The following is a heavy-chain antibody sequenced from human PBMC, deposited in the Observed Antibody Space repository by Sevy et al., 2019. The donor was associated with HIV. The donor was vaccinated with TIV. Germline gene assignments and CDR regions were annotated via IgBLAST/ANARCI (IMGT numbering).Heavy chain of an antibody. V-gene: IGHV4-31*01. D-gene: IGHD6-19*01. J-gene: IGHJ2*01. CDR1: GGSISTGGYY. CDR2: IYYSGST. CDR3: ARAEMAAIRRFDL. Sequence: SETLSLTCTVSGGSISTGGYYWRWIRQRPGKGLEWIGYIYYSGSTYYNPFLKSQFSMSVDTFENQFFLKLGSVTAADTAVYYCARAEMAAIRRFDLRGPGTLVTVSS.